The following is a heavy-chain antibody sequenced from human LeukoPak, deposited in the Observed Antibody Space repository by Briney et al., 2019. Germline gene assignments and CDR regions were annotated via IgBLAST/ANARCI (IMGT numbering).Heavy chain of an antibody. CDR3: ARGPSTRFLEWLTPSYFDY. J-gene: IGHJ4*02. CDR1: GGSISSSSYY. V-gene: IGHV4-39*01. CDR2: IYYSGST. D-gene: IGHD3-3*01. Sequence: SETLSLTCTVSGGSISSSSYYWGWIRQPPGKGLEWIGSIYYSGSTYYNPSLKSRVTISVDTSKNQFSLKLSSVTAADTAVYYCARGPSTRFLEWLTPSYFDYWGQGTLVTVSS.